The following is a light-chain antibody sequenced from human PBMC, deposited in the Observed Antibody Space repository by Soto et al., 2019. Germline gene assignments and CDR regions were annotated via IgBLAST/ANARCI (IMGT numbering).Light chain of an antibody. J-gene: IGKJ4*01. Sequence: EIVMTQSPATLSVSAGEGATLSCRASQSVGRNLAWYQQKPGQAPRLLIYGASTRATDIPARFSGSGSGSEFALTISSLQSDDSAVYYCQQFNTWPPATFGGGTRVEIK. CDR2: GAS. CDR1: QSVGRN. CDR3: QQFNTWPPAT. V-gene: IGKV3-15*01.